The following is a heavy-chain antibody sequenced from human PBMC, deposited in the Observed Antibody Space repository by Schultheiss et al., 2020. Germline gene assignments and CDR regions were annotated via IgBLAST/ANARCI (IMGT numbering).Heavy chain of an antibody. J-gene: IGHJ6*02. CDR3: ARERRYGMDV. CDR1: GGSVSSCSYY. CDR2: IYYSGST. Sequence: SETLSLTCTVSGGSVSSCSYYWGWIRQPPGKGLEWIGYIYYSGSTNYNPSLKSRVTISVDTSKNQFSLKLSSVTAADTAVYYCARERRYGMDVWGQGTTVTVS. V-gene: IGHV4-61*01.